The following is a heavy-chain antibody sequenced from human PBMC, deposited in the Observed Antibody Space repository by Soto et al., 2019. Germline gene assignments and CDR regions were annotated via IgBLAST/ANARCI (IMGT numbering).Heavy chain of an antibody. J-gene: IGHJ4*02. D-gene: IGHD2-15*01. CDR1: GLTFSSYA. CDR2: ISGSGGST. V-gene: IGHV3-23*01. Sequence: GGSLRLSCAASGLTFSSYAMSWVRQAPGKGLEWVSAISGSGGSTYYADSVKGRFTISRDNSKNTLYLQMNSPRAEDTAVYYCVKGDTGSCYSGLDYWGQRILVTVSS. CDR3: VKGDTGSCYSGLDY.